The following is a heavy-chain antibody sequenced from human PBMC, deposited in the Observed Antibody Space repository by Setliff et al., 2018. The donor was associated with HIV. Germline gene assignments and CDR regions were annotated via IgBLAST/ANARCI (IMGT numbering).Heavy chain of an antibody. CDR3: ARDNRFDYNSGWPLDY. CDR1: GYTFTEYH. Sequence: ASVKVSCKASGYTFTEYHMHWVRQAPGQGLEWMGSINPNTGGTNCAQRFQGRVTVTRDSPTRTAYMELKRLKSDDTAVYFCARDNRFDYNSGWPLDYWGQGTLVTVSS. D-gene: IGHD6-19*01. J-gene: IGHJ4*02. CDR2: INPNTGGT. V-gene: IGHV1-2*02.